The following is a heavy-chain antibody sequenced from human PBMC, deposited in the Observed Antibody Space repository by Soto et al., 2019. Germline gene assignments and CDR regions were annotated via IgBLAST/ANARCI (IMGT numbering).Heavy chain of an antibody. V-gene: IGHV3-21*06. CDR3: ARESEDLTSNFDY. J-gene: IGHJ4*02. CDR1: GFTFTRYS. Sequence: GSLRLSCAASGFTFTRYSMNWVRQAPGKGLEWVSSISSTTHYIYYADSMRGRFTISRDNAKNAVYLEMNSLRAEDTAVYYCARESEDLTSNFDYWGQGTLVTVSS. CDR2: ISSTTHYI.